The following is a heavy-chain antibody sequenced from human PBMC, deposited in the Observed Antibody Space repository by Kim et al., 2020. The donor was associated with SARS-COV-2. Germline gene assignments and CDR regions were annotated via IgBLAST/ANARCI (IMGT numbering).Heavy chain of an antibody. J-gene: IGHJ4*02. CDR2: ISWDGGST. CDR3: AKDNEYYFDY. Sequence: GGSLRLSCAASGFTFDDYTMHWVRQAPGKGLEWVSLISWDGGSTYYADSVKGRFTISRDNSKNSLYLQMNSLRTEDTALYYCAKDNEYYFDYWGQGNLVTVSS. V-gene: IGHV3-43*01. CDR1: GFTFDDYT.